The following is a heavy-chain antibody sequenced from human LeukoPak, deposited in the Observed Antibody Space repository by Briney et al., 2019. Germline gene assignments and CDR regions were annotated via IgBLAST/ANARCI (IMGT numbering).Heavy chain of an antibody. CDR2: ISPADSDT. V-gene: IGHV5-51*01. J-gene: IGHJ6*03. D-gene: IGHD3-22*01. Sequence: GESLKISCKGSGYSFSNYWVAWVRQMPGKGLEWMGLISPADSDTRYSPSFQGQVTISADKSISTAYLQWSSLKASDTAMYYCARQGFSYDRGTYYYYYMDVWGKGTTVTVSS. CDR1: GYSFSNYW. CDR3: ARQGFSYDRGTYYYYYMDV.